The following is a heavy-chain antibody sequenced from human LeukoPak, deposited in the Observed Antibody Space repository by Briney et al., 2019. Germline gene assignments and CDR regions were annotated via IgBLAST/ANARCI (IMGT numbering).Heavy chain of an antibody. Sequence: GGSLRLSCAASGFTFSSYAMHWVRQAPGKGLKWVAVISYDGSNKYYADSVKGRFTISRDNSKNTLYLQMNSLRAEDTAVYYGARDPQWLVPVDYWGQGTLVTVSS. V-gene: IGHV3-30*04. D-gene: IGHD6-19*01. CDR3: ARDPQWLVPVDY. CDR2: ISYDGSNK. J-gene: IGHJ4*02. CDR1: GFTFSSYA.